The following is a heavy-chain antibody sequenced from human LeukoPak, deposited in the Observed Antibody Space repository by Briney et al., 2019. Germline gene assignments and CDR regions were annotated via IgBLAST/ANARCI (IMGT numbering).Heavy chain of an antibody. J-gene: IGHJ4*02. Sequence: SETLSLTCSVSGASISSYYWSWIRQPPGKGLEWIGYLFHSGSTNYNLSLKSRVTISVDTSKNQFSLKLNSVTAADTAVYYCARAGASYSFDYWGQGTLVTVSS. V-gene: IGHV4-59*01. CDR2: LFHSGST. D-gene: IGHD2-21*01. CDR3: ARAGASYSFDY. CDR1: GASISSYY.